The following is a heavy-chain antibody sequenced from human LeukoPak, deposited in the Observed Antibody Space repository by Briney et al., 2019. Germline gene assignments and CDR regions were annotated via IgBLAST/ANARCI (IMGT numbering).Heavy chain of an antibody. CDR1: GYTFTTYG. Sequence: GASVKVSCKASGYTFTTYGISWVRQAPGQGLEWMGWISAYNGNTNYAQKLQGRVTMTTDTSTSTAYMELRSLRSDDTAVYYCARGGMEYSYGSEVDYWGQGTLVTVSS. D-gene: IGHD5-18*01. V-gene: IGHV1-18*01. J-gene: IGHJ4*02. CDR2: ISAYNGNT. CDR3: ARGGMEYSYGSEVDY.